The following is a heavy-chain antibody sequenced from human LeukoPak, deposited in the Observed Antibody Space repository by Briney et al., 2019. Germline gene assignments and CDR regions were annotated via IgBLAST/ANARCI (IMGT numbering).Heavy chain of an antibody. Sequence: PSETLSLTCTVSGGSISSGSYYWSWIRQPPGKGLEWIGYICYSGSTNYNPSLKSRVTISVDTSKNQFSLKLSSVTAADTAVYYCARGDRLRLGELSLFDYWGRGTLVTVSS. D-gene: IGHD3-16*02. V-gene: IGHV4-61*01. CDR1: GGSISSGSYY. CDR3: ARGDRLRLGELSLFDY. J-gene: IGHJ4*02. CDR2: ICYSGST.